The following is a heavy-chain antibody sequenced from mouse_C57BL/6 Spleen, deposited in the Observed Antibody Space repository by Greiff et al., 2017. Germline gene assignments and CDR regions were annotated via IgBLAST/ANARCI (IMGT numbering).Heavy chain of an antibody. CDR2: ISYDGSN. J-gene: IGHJ2*01. CDR3: ARVYYDYDPYYFDY. Sequence: EESGPGLVKPSQSLSLTCSVTGYSITSGYYWNWIRQFPGNKLEWMGYISYDGSNNYNPSLKNRISITRDTSKNQFFLKLNSVTTEDTATYYCARVYYDYDPYYFDYWGQGTTLTVSS. CDR1: GYSITSGYY. D-gene: IGHD2-4*01. V-gene: IGHV3-6*01.